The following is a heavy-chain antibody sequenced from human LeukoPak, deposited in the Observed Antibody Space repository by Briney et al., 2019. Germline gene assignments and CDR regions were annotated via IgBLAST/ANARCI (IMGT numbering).Heavy chain of an antibody. V-gene: IGHV3-21*05. CDR2: IRRDGSRI. D-gene: IGHD3-9*01. CDR3: TRDPPALDF. Sequence: PVRSLRLSCAASVVTFSGDSIDGGRQAPGGGLEWISYIRRDGSRIYYADSVEGRFIISRDNAKNSLYLQMDSLRVEDTAVYYCTRDPPALDFWGQGTLVTVSS. CDR1: VVTFSGDS. J-gene: IGHJ1*01.